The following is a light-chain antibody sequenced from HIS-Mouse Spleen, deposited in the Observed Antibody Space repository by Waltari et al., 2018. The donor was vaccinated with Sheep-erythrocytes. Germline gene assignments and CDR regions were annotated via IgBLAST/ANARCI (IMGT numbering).Light chain of an antibody. V-gene: IGLV2-14*02. J-gene: IGLJ2*01. Sequence: QSALTQPASVSGSPGQSITISCTGTSSDVGSYNLVSWYQQHPGKAPKLMIYEGSKRPSGIPGRFSGSNSGNTATLTISGTQAIDEADYYCQAWDSSTAEVVFGGGTKLTVL. CDR1: SSDVGSYNL. CDR2: EGS. CDR3: QAWDSSTAEVV.